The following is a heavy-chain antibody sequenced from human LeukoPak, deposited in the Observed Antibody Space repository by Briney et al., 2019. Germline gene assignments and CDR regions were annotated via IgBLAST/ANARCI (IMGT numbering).Heavy chain of an antibody. Sequence: GGSLRLSCAASGFTLRNAWVSWVRQAPGKGLEWVGRMKSEARGGTPDYAAFVKGRFIISIDDSRNTLYLQMNSLETEDTALYYCPTEGFTYGHHALGVWGQGTMVTVSS. V-gene: IGHV3-15*01. J-gene: IGHJ3*01. CDR3: PTEGFTYGHHALGV. D-gene: IGHD5-18*01. CDR2: MKSEARGGTP. CDR1: GFTLRNAW.